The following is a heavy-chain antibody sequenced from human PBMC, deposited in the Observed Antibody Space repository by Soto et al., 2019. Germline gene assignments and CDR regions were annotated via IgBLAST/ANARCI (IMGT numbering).Heavy chain of an antibody. CDR3: ARVGPQQPEPHYYYYYGMDV. J-gene: IGHJ6*02. CDR1: GFTFSSYI. Sequence: PGGSLRLSCAASGFTFSSYIRNWVRQAPGKGLEWVSYISSSSSTIYYADSVKGRFTISRDNAKNSLYLQMNSLRDEDTAVYYCARVGPQQPEPHYYYYYGMDVWGQGTTVTVSS. V-gene: IGHV3-48*02. D-gene: IGHD6-13*01. CDR2: ISSSSSTI.